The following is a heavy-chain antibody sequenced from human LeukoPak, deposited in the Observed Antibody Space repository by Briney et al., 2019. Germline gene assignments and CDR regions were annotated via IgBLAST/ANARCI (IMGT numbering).Heavy chain of an antibody. D-gene: IGHD3-3*01. J-gene: IGHJ5*02. CDR1: GGSISSSSYY. CDR3: ARVWSGYYTGSRGFDP. CDR2: IYYSGST. Sequence: SETLSLTCTVSGGSISSSSYYWGWIRQPPGKGLEWIGSIYYSGSTYYNPSLKSRVTISVDTSKNQFSLKLSSMTAADTAVYYCARVWSGYYTGSRGFDPWGQGTLVTVSS. V-gene: IGHV4-39*07.